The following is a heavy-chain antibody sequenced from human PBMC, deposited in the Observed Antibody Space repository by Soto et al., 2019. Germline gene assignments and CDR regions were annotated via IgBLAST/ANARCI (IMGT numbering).Heavy chain of an antibody. J-gene: IGHJ4*02. CDR2: IYYSGST. V-gene: IGHV4-61*01. D-gene: IGHD6-19*01. Sequence: KTSETLSLTCTVSGGSVSSGSYYWSWIRQPPGKGLEWIGYIYYSGSTNYNPSLKSRVTISVDTSKNQFSLKLSSVTAAGTAVYYCARQSIAVARNYFDYWGQGTLVTVSS. CDR3: ARQSIAVARNYFDY. CDR1: GGSVSSGSYY.